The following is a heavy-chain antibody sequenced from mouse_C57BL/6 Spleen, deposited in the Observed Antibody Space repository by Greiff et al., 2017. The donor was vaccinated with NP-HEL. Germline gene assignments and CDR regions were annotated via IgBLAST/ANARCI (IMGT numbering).Heavy chain of an antibody. J-gene: IGHJ3*01. CDR1: GYTFTSYG. CDR3: AGYDDAD. Sequence: QVQLQQSGAELARPGASVKLSCKASGYTFTSYGISWVKQRTGQGLEWIGEIYPRSGNTYYNEKFKGKATLTADKSSSPAYMGLRSLTSEDSAVYFCAGYDDADWGQGTLVTVSA. CDR2: IYPRSGNT. V-gene: IGHV1-81*01. D-gene: IGHD2-14*01.